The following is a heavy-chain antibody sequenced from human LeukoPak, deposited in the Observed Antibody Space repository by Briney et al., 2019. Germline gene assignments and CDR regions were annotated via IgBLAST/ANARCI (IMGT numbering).Heavy chain of an antibody. J-gene: IGHJ4*02. CDR1: GGTFSSYA. Sequence: SVKVSCKASGGTFSSYAISWVRQAPGQGLEWMGRIIPILGIANYAQKFQGRVTITADKSTSTAYMELSSLRSEDTAVYYCAREANGEDCTNGVCYTGIDYWGQGTLVTVSS. CDR2: IIPILGIA. D-gene: IGHD2-8*01. CDR3: AREANGEDCTNGVCYTGIDY. V-gene: IGHV1-69*04.